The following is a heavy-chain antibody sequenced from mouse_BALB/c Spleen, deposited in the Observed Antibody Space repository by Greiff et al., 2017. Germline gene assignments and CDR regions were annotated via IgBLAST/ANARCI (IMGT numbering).Heavy chain of an antibody. J-gene: IGHJ3*01. CDR1: GFTFSSYA. V-gene: IGHV5-9-4*01. CDR2: ISSGGSYT. Sequence: EVQLVESGGGLVKPGGSLKLSCAASGFTFSSYAMSWVRQSPEKRLEWVAEISSGGSYTYYPDTVTGRFTISRDNAKNTLYLEMSSLRSEDTAMYYCARASHYYGYGFAYWGQGTLVTVSA. CDR3: ARASHYYGYGFAY. D-gene: IGHD1-2*01.